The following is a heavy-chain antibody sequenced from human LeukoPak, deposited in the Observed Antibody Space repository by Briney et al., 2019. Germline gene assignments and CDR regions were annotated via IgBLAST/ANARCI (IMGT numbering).Heavy chain of an antibody. V-gene: IGHV3-23*01. Sequence: GGSLRLSCTASGVTFSNYAMNWVRKAPGKGLEWVSAISGSGGSTYYADSVKGRFTISRDNSKNTLYLQMNGLRAEDTAVYYCAKFFCSSTSCAYGGWGQGTLVTVSS. CDR1: GVTFSNYA. J-gene: IGHJ4*02. CDR2: ISGSGGST. CDR3: AKFFCSSTSCAYGG. D-gene: IGHD2-2*01.